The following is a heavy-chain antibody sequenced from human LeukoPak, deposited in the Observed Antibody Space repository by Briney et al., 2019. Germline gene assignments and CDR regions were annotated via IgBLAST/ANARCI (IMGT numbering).Heavy chain of an antibody. Sequence: SETLSLTCTVSGGSISSYYCSWIRQPAGKGLEWIGRIYSSGSTNYNASLKSRVTISVDKSKNQFSLKLSSVTAADTAMYYCARGGISGPDYWGQGTLVTVSS. V-gene: IGHV4-4*07. D-gene: IGHD6-19*01. J-gene: IGHJ4*02. CDR2: IYSSGST. CDR3: ARGGISGPDY. CDR1: GGSISSYY.